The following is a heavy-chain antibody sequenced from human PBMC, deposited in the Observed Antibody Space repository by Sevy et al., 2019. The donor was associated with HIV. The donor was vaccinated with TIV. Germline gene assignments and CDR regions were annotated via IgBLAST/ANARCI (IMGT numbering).Heavy chain of an antibody. V-gene: IGHV4-31*03. CDR2: IYYSGST. CDR3: ARSYYGEYDY. Sequence: SETLSLTCTVSGGSISSGGYYWSWIRQHPGKGLEWIGYIYYSGSTYHNPSLKSRVTISVDTSKNQFSLKLSSVTAADTAVYYCARSYYGEYDYWGQGTLVTVSS. D-gene: IGHD4-17*01. CDR1: GGSISSGGYY. J-gene: IGHJ4*02.